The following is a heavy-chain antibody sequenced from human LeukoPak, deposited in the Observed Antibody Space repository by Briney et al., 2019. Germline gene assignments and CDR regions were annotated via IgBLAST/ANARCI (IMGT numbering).Heavy chain of an antibody. CDR3: NVLLWFGESTKFDY. CDR1: GYSFTSYW. CDR2: IDPSDSYT. D-gene: IGHD3-10*01. J-gene: IGHJ4*02. V-gene: IGHV5-10-1*01. Sequence: GESLKISCKGSGYSFTSYWISWVRQMPGKGREWMGRIDPSDSYTNYSPSFQGHVTISADKSISTAYLQWSSLKASDTAMYYCNVLLWFGESTKFDYWGQGTLVTVSS.